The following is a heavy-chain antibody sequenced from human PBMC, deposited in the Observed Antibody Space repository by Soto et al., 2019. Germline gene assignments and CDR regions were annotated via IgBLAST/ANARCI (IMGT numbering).Heavy chain of an antibody. V-gene: IGHV4-31*01. CDR2: IYYTGAT. J-gene: IGHJ6*02. D-gene: IGHD2-8*01. CDR1: GGAIGSGGHY. CDR3: ARARVDVLPGASKFLYLMDV. Sequence: PSETLSLTCSVSGGAIGSGGHYWTWVRQRPGEGLEWLRYIYYTGATSYNPSLEGPLFMSVDTTKNQFSLRLDSATAADTAVYSCARARVDVLPGASKFLYLMDVWGQGTTVTVSS.